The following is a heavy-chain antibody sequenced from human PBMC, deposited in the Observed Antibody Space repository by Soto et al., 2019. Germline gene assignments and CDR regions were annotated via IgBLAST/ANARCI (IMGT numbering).Heavy chain of an antibody. CDR1: GGTFSRYA. CDR2: IIPIFGTA. D-gene: IGHD6-13*01. CDR3: AVTAAGTGVGYYYYGMDV. J-gene: IGHJ6*02. V-gene: IGHV1-69*13. Sequence: SVKVSCKASGGTFSRYAISWVREARGQGLEWMGGIIPIFGTANYAQKFQGRVTITADESTSTAYMELSSLRSEDTAVYYCAVTAAGTGVGYYYYGMDVWGQGTTVTVSS.